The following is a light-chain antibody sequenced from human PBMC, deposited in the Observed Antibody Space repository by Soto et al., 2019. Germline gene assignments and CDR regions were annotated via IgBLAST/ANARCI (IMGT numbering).Light chain of an antibody. J-gene: IGKJ4*01. CDR1: QTVNSRH. Sequence: ESVLTQSPGTLSLSPGERATLSCRASQTVNSRHLDWYQHKPGQAPRLLIYGASIRAAGIPDRFSGSRSGADFSLSITRLEREESAVYYCQQCEGSRPAFTFGGGTKVEI. CDR2: GAS. CDR3: QQCEGSRPAFT. V-gene: IGKV3-20*01.